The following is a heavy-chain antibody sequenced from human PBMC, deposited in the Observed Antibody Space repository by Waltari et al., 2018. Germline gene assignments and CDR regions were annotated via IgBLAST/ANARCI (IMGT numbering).Heavy chain of an antibody. D-gene: IGHD3-22*01. Sequence: QLQLQESGPGLVKPSETLSLTCTVSGGSIRSSSYYWGWIRQPPGKGLEWIGSIYYSGSTYYNPSLKSRVTISVDTSKNQFSLKLSSVTAADTAVYYCARQIVSTPHFDYWGQGTLVTVSS. J-gene: IGHJ4*02. CDR3: ARQIVSTPHFDY. V-gene: IGHV4-39*01. CDR1: GGSIRSSSYY. CDR2: IYYSGST.